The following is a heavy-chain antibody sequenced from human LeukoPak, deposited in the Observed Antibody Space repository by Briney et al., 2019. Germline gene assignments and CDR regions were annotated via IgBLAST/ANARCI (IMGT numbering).Heavy chain of an antibody. CDR1: GYTFTSYG. J-gene: IGHJ6*03. V-gene: IGHV1-18*01. CDR3: ARGPDTAMAYYYMDV. D-gene: IGHD5-18*01. Sequence: EASVKVSCKASGYTFTSYGISWVRQAPGQGLEWMGWISAYNGNTNYAQKLQGRVTMTTDTSTSTAYMELRSLRSDDTAVYYCARGPDTAMAYYYMDVWGKGTTVTVSS. CDR2: ISAYNGNT.